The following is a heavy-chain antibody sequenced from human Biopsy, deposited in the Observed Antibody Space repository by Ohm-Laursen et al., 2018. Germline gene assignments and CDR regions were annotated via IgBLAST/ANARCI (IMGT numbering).Heavy chain of an antibody. V-gene: IGHV4-61*01. J-gene: IGHJ3*02. Sequence: GTLSLTCTVSGASVTSGSYYWTWIRQPPGKGLEWIGDVYYSGSTNRNPSLKSRVTILVDTSKNQFSLKLNSVTAADTAVYYCGRREVVITHDAFDTWGQGAMVTVSS. CDR1: GASVTSGSYY. CDR3: GRREVVITHDAFDT. CDR2: VYYSGST. D-gene: IGHD3-22*01.